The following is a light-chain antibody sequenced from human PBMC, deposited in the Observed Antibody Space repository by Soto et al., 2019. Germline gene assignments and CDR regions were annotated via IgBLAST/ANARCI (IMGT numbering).Light chain of an antibody. J-gene: IGLJ1*01. CDR2: DVS. CDR3: SSYTSSSTLGV. CDR1: SSDVGGYNY. V-gene: IGLV2-14*01. Sequence: QSALTQPASVSGSPGQSITISCTGTSSDVGGYNYVSWYQQHPGKAPKLMIYDVSNRPSGVSNRFSGSKSGNTASLTISGLQDEDEDDYYCSSYTSSSTLGVFGTGTKVTVL.